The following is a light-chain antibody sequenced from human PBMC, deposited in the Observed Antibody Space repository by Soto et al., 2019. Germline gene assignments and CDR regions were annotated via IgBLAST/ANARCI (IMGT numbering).Light chain of an antibody. V-gene: IGKV3-20*01. Sequence: EIVLTQSPGTLSLSPGERATLSCRASQSVNNNVLAWYQQKPGQAPRLLIYDASSRATGIPDRFSGSGSGTDFTLTISRLEPEDFAVYSCQQYVTSPLTFGGGTKVEIK. CDR1: QSVNNNV. J-gene: IGKJ4*01. CDR3: QQYVTSPLT. CDR2: DAS.